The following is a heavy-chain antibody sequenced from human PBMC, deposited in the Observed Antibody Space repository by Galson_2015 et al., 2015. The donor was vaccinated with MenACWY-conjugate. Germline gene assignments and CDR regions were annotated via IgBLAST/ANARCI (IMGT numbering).Heavy chain of an antibody. CDR2: GGST. CDR3: AKGGSSSVRYFDL. D-gene: IGHD6-6*01. J-gene: IGHJ2*01. V-gene: IGHV3-23*01. Sequence: GGSTYYADSVKGRFTISRDNSKNTLYLQMNSLRAEDTAVYYCAKGGSSSVRYFDLWGRGTLVTVSS.